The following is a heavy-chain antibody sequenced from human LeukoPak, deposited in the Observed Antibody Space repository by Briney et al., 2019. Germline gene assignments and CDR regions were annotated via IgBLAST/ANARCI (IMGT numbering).Heavy chain of an antibody. CDR2: INTNTGNP. D-gene: IGHD5-18*01. CDR1: GYTFTSYA. J-gene: IGHJ4*02. CDR3: AREVAIGRAAMEGLLH. Sequence: ASVKVSCKASGYTFTSYAMNWVRRAPGQGLEWMGWINTNTGNPTYAQGFTGRFVFSLDTSVSTAYLRISSLKAEDTAVYYCAREVAIGRAAMEGLLHWGQGTLVTVSS. V-gene: IGHV7-4-1*02.